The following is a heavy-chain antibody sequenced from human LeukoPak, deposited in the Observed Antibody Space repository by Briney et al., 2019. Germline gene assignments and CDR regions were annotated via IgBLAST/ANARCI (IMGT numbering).Heavy chain of an antibody. V-gene: IGHV3-66*01. Sequence: GGSLRLSCAASGFSVRGSFMNWVRQAPGKGLEWVSLLSNAENSFYADSVKGRFTLSRDISNNTLYLHMHSLRGEDTAVYFCARAIGVVDCGTQTCYPYHFDKWGRGTLVTVSS. CDR2: LSNAENS. D-gene: IGHD2-21*01. CDR3: ARAIGVVDCGTQTCYPYHFDK. J-gene: IGHJ4*02. CDR1: GFSVRGSF.